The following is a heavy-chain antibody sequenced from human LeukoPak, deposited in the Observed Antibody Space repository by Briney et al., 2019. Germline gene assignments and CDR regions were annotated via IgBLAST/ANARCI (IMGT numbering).Heavy chain of an antibody. Sequence: SETRSLTCTVSGGSISSYYWSWIRQPPGKGLEWIGYIYYSGSTNYNPSLKSRVTISVDTSKNQFSLKLSSVTAADTAVYYCAREITIFGVVRFDPWGQGTLVTVSS. CDR3: AREITIFGVVRFDP. CDR2: IYYSGST. D-gene: IGHD3-3*01. J-gene: IGHJ5*02. V-gene: IGHV4-59*01. CDR1: GGSISSYY.